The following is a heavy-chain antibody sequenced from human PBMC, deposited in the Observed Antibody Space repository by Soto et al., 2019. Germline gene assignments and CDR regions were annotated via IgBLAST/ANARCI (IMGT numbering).Heavy chain of an antibody. CDR3: AISPRGIAVAGTDFWDWFDP. CDR1: GYTFTSYG. Sequence: QVQLVQSGAEVKKPGASVKVACKAYGYTFTSYGISWVRRAHGRGLEWMGWISAYNGNTNYAQKLQGRVTMTTDTSTSTAYMELRSLRSDDTAVYYCAISPRGIAVAGTDFWDWFDPWGQGTLVTVSS. CDR2: ISAYNGNT. J-gene: IGHJ5*02. D-gene: IGHD6-19*01. V-gene: IGHV1-18*01.